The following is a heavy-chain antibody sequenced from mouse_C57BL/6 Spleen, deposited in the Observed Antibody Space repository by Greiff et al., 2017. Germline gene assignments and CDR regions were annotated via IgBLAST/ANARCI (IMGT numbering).Heavy chain of an antibody. J-gene: IGHJ3*01. CDR3: TTLDSSGYWFAY. CDR2: IDPEDGDT. D-gene: IGHD3-2*02. Sequence: VQLQQSGAELVRPGASVKLSCTASGFNIKDDYMHWVKQRPEQGLEWIGWIDPEDGDTEYASKFQGKATITADTSSNTAYLQLSSLTSEDTAVYYCTTLDSSGYWFAYWGQGTLVTVSA. V-gene: IGHV14-4*01. CDR1: GFNIKDDY.